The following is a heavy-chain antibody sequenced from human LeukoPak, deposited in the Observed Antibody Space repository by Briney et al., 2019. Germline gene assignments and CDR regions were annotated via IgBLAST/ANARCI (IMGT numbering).Heavy chain of an antibody. V-gene: IGHV3-33*08. D-gene: IGHD3-10*01. CDR1: GFTFSSYS. J-gene: IGHJ6*02. CDR3: ARDRGPRGSAMDV. Sequence: GGSLRLSCAASGFTFSSYSMNWVRQAPGKGLEWVAVIWYDGSNKYYADSVKGRFTISRDNSKNTLYLQMNSLRAEDTAVYYCARDRGPRGSAMDVWGQGTTVTVSS. CDR2: IWYDGSNK.